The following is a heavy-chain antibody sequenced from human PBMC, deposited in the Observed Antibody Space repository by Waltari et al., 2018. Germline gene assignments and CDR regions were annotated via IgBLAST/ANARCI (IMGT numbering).Heavy chain of an antibody. CDR3: ARSWGGRDY. V-gene: IGHV4-39*01. CDR1: GGSIRRSNYY. J-gene: IGHJ4*02. D-gene: IGHD3-16*01. CDR2: IYYSGRT. Sequence: QLQLQESGPGLVTPSETLSLTCPVSGGSIRRSNYYWGWIRQPPGKGLECIGSIYYSGRTYYNPSLKSRVTISVDTSKNQFSLKLSSVTAADTAVYYCARSWGGRDYWGQGTLVTVSS.